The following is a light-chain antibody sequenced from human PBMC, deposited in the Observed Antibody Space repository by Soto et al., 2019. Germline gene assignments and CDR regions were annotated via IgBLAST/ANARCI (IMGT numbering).Light chain of an antibody. CDR2: GAS. CDR1: QSVSSSY. J-gene: IGKJ1*01. CDR3: QQYNNWPLT. V-gene: IGKV3-15*01. Sequence: EIVLTQSPGTLSLPPGERATLSCRASQSVSSSYLAWYQQKPGQAPRLLIYGASTRATGIPARFSGSGSGTEFTLTISSLQSEDFAVYYCQQYNNWPLTFGQGTKV.